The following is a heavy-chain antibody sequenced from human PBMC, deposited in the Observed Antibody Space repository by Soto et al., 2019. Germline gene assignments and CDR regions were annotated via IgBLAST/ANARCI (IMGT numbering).Heavy chain of an antibody. CDR1: GGTFSSYA. D-gene: IGHD2-2*01. Sequence: ASVKVSCKASGGTFSSYAISWVRQAPGQGLEWMGWISAYNGNTNYAQKLQGRVTMTTDTSTSTAYMELRSLRSDDTAVYYCARSTYFVVVPAAIPRYYYGMDVWGQGTTVTVSS. CDR3: ARSTYFVVVPAAIPRYYYGMDV. V-gene: IGHV1-18*01. J-gene: IGHJ6*02. CDR2: ISAYNGNT.